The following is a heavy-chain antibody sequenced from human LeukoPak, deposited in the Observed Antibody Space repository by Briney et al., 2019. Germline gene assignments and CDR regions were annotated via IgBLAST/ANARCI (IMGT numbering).Heavy chain of an antibody. Sequence: PGGSLRLSCAASGFTFCNAWMSWVRQAPGKGLEWVGRIKSKIDGGTTDYAAPVKGRFTISRDDSKNTLYLQMNGLKTEDTAVYYCTTYGLFPLFIWGQGTVVTVSS. D-gene: IGHD3-10*01. CDR1: GFTFCNAW. J-gene: IGHJ3*02. CDR3: TTYGLFPLFI. V-gene: IGHV3-15*01. CDR2: IKSKIDGGTT.